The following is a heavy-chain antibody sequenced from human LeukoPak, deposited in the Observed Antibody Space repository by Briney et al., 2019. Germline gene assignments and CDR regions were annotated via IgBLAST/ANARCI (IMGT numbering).Heavy chain of an antibody. Sequence: SQTLSLTCAVSGGSISSGGYSWSWIRQPPGKGLEWIGYIYHSGSTYYNPSLKSRVTISVDRSKNRFSLKLCSVTAADTAVYYCARVGGYSYGSFDYWGQGTLVTVSS. CDR2: IYHSGST. D-gene: IGHD5-18*01. CDR1: GGSISSGGYS. CDR3: ARVGGYSYGSFDY. J-gene: IGHJ4*02. V-gene: IGHV4-30-2*01.